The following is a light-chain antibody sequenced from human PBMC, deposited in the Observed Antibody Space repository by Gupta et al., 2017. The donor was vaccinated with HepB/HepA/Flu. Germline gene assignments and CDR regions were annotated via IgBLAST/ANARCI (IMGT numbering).Light chain of an antibody. V-gene: IGKV1-33*01. CDR3: QQYENLPPIT. CDR2: DAS. J-gene: IGKJ3*01. CDR1: QDISNY. Sequence: DIQMTQSPSSLSASVGDRVTITCQASQDISNYLNWYQQKPGKAPKLLIYDASNWETGVPSRFSGSGYGTDFTFTISSRQQEDIATYYCQQYENLPPITFGHGTKVDIK.